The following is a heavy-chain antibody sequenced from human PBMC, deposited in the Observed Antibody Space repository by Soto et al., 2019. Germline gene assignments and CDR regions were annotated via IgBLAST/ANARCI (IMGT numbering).Heavy chain of an antibody. CDR2: ISYEGSEK. CDR1: GFTFSNNG. D-gene: IGHD6-13*01. J-gene: IGHJ4*02. CDR3: VKDKGAAAGFDY. V-gene: IGHV3-30*18. Sequence: QVQLVESGGGVVQPGRSLRLSCAASGFTFSNNGMHWVRQAPGKGLEWMGVISYEGSEKYYACSVKGRFTISRDNSKNTLYLQMATLRDEATAIYYCVKDKGAAAGFDYWGQGLLVIVSS.